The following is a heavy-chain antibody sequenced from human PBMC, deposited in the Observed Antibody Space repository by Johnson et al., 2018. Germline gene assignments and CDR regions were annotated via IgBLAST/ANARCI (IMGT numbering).Heavy chain of an antibody. CDR1: GGTFNSDA. Sequence: VQLVETGAEVKKPGSSVKVSCKASGGTFNSDAISWVRQAPGQGLEWMGGILPIFATANYAPKFQGRVTLTADEFTSTVYMGLSSLRSEDTAVYFGAGGGAGSGWDPFDSWGQGTVVTGS. CDR3: AGGGAGSGWDPFDS. V-gene: IGHV1-69*01. D-gene: IGHD6-19*01. J-gene: IGHJ4*02. CDR2: ILPIFATA.